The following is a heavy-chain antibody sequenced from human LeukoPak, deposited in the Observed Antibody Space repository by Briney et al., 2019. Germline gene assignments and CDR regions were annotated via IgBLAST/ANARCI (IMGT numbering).Heavy chain of an antibody. D-gene: IGHD3-22*01. Sequence: GASVKVSCKASGYTFTNYGINWVRQAPGQGLEWMGWISAYNGNTDYAQKVQGRVTMTTDTSTSTAYMELRNLRSDDTAVYYCARDSSGYPRDASDYWGQGTLVTVSS. CDR3: ARDSSGYPRDASDY. V-gene: IGHV1-18*01. CDR2: ISAYNGNT. CDR1: GYTFTNYG. J-gene: IGHJ4*02.